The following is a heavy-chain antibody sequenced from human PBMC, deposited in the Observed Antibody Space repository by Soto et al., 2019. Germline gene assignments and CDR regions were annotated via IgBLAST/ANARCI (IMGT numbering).Heavy chain of an antibody. V-gene: IGHV3-23*01. CDR1: GFIFNSYA. CDR2: ISGSGDIT. Sequence: EVQLLESGGALAQPGGSLRLSCAASGFIFNSYAVSWVRQAPGKGLEWVSLISGSGDITYYADSVKGRFSISRDKFNNTLYLQMNSLRAEDTAIYYCVKNGAYADFFDYWGQGTLVTVSS. CDR3: VKNGAYADFFDY. J-gene: IGHJ4*02. D-gene: IGHD2-8*01.